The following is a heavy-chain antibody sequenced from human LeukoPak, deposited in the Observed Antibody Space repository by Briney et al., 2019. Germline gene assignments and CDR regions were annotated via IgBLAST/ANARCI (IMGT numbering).Heavy chain of an antibody. CDR1: GGSISSGGYY. V-gene: IGHV4-31*02. Sequence: PSETLSLTCTVSGGSISSGGYYWSWIRQHPGKGLEWIGYILYSGSTYYNPSLKSRVTISVDTSKNQFSLNLSSVTAAATAVYYCARNSPPTANFNYWGQGTLVTVSS. J-gene: IGHJ4*02. D-gene: IGHD4-17*01. CDR3: ARNSPPTANFNY. CDR2: ILYSGST.